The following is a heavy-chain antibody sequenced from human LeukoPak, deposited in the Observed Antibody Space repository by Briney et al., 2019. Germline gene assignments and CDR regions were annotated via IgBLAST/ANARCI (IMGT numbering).Heavy chain of an antibody. CDR1: GYTFTSYY. CDR2: INPSGGST. D-gene: IGHD6-19*01. Sequence: GAPVKVSCKASGYTFTSYYMHWVRQAPGQGLEWMGIINPSGGSTSYAQKFQGRVTMTRDMSTSTVYMELSSLRSEDTAVYYCARGQWTTEGAFDTWGQGTMVTVSS. J-gene: IGHJ3*02. V-gene: IGHV1-46*01. CDR3: ARGQWTTEGAFDT.